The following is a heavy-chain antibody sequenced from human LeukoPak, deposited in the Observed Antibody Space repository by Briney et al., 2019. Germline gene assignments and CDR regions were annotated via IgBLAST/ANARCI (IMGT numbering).Heavy chain of an antibody. J-gene: IGHJ4*02. D-gene: IGHD2-21*02. V-gene: IGHV3-66*02. CDR1: GFTVSSNY. CDR2: IYAGGNT. Sequence: GGSLRLSCAASGFTVSSNYMSWVRQAPGKGLEWVSVIYAGGNTYYAGSVKGRFTISRDNSQNALSLQMNSVRDEDTAVYYCTRGGGAFCGGDCYRNFDYWGRGILVTVSS. CDR3: TRGGGAFCGGDCYRNFDY.